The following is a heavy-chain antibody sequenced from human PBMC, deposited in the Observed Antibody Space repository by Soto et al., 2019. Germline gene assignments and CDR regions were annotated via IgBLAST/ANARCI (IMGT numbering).Heavy chain of an antibody. CDR2: IYYNGST. D-gene: IGHD3-16*01. Sequence: QVQLQESGPGLVKPSETLSLTCTVSGGSINSYYWNWIRQPPGKGLEWIGNIYYNGSTTYNPSLRSRGTIAVDTSKNQLSLKVRSVTAAGTAVYYCARDPSYVYRYFDLWGRGTLVTVSS. CDR3: ARDPSYVYRYFDL. V-gene: IGHV4-59*01. J-gene: IGHJ2*01. CDR1: GGSINSYY.